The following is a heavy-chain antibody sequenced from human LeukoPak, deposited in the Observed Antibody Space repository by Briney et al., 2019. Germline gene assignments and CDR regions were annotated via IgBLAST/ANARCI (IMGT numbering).Heavy chain of an antibody. D-gene: IGHD3-22*01. Sequence: GGSLRLSCAASGFTFSSYGMHWVRQAPGKGLEWVSFIRYDGSNKYYTDSVKGRFTISRDNSKNTLYLQMNSLRAEDTAVYYCAKDPSSGYYLYYFDYWGQGTLVTVSS. V-gene: IGHV3-30*02. CDR3: AKDPSSGYYLYYFDY. CDR1: GFTFSSYG. J-gene: IGHJ4*02. CDR2: IRYDGSNK.